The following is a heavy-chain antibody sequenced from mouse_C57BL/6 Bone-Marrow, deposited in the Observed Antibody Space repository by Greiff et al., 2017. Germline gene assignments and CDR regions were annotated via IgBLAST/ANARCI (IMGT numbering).Heavy chain of an antibody. J-gene: IGHJ2*01. Sequence: QVQLQQPGAELVMPGASVKLSCKASGYTFTSYWMHWVKQRPGQGLEWIGEIDPSDSYTNYNQKFKGKSTLTVDKSSSTAYMQLSSLTSEDSAVYYCARSWTTVVADDWGQGTTLTVSS. D-gene: IGHD1-1*01. CDR2: IDPSDSYT. V-gene: IGHV1-69*01. CDR3: ARSWTTVVADD. CDR1: GYTFTSYW.